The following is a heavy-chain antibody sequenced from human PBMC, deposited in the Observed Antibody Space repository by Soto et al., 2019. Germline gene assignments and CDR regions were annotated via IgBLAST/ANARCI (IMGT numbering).Heavy chain of an antibody. J-gene: IGHJ6*02. D-gene: IGHD2-21*02. CDR2: FIPIFVSA. V-gene: IGHV1-69*01. CDR1: GGTVSSYA. CDR3: ARDRPDTYCGGDCPLGYNYHGMDV. Sequence: QLHLVQSGAEVKKAGSSVKVSCKASGGTVSSYAITWVRQAPGKGLEWMGVFIPIFVSAHYAPKFQGRITITADESTSTAYMELSGLTSEDTAIYYCARDRPDTYCGGDCPLGYNYHGMDVWGQGTAVSVS.